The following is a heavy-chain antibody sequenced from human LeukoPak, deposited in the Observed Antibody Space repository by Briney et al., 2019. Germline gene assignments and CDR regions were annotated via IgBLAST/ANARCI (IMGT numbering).Heavy chain of an antibody. CDR2: INHSGST. Sequence: SSETLSLTCIVSGGSISSSSYNWGWIRQPPGKGLEWIGEINHSGSTNYNPSLKSRVTISVDTSKNQFSLKLSSVTAADTAVYYCAKRRMVRGVITFDYWGQGTLVTVSS. D-gene: IGHD3-10*01. CDR1: GGSISSSSYN. J-gene: IGHJ4*02. CDR3: AKRRMVRGVITFDY. V-gene: IGHV4-39*07.